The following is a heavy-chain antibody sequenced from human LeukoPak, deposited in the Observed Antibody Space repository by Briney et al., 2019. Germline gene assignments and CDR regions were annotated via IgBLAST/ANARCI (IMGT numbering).Heavy chain of an antibody. D-gene: IGHD2-21*02. CDR2: INHDGSKK. Sequence: GGSLRLSCAASGFTFSNYWMSWVRQAPGKGLEWVADINHDGSKKRYADSMKGRFTISRDNAKESLYLQLNSLRAEDTAVYYCAKWGPYCVGDYCPALDSWGPGTLVTVSS. CDR1: GFTFSNYW. V-gene: IGHV3-7*01. J-gene: IGHJ4*02. CDR3: AKWGPYCVGDYCPALDS.